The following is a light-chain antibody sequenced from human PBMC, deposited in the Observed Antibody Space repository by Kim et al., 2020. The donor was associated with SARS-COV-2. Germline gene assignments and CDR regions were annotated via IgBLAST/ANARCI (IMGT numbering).Light chain of an antibody. CDR1: QRVSSSY. V-gene: IGKV3-20*01. CDR3: QQYGSSPWT. CDR2: GAS. Sequence: SPGERATRSCSASQRVSSSYLAWYQQKPGQAPRLLIYGASSRATGIPDRFSGSGSGTDFTLTISRLEPEDFAVYYCQQYGSSPWTFGQGTKVDIK. J-gene: IGKJ1*01.